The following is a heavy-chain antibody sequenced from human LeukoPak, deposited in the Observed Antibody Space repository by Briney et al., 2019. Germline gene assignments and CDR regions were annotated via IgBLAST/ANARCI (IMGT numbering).Heavy chain of an antibody. CDR1: GFTFSTYA. Sequence: GGSLRLSCAASGFTFSTYAMHWVRQAPGKGLEYVSAINNNGGSTYYANSVKGRFTISRDNSKNTLFLQMGSLRAEDMAVYYCARGSGSYFYYYHMDVWGKGTSVTVSS. V-gene: IGHV3-64*01. CDR2: INNNGGST. D-gene: IGHD1-26*01. J-gene: IGHJ6*03. CDR3: ARGSGSYFYYYHMDV.